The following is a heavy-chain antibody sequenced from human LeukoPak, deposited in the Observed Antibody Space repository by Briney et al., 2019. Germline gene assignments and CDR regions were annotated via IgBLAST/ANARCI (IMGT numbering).Heavy chain of an antibody. CDR2: ISSSSSYI. V-gene: IGHV3-21*01. D-gene: IGHD1-26*01. Sequence: PGGSLRLSCAASGFTFSSYSMNWVRQAPGKGLEWVSSISSSSSYIYYADSVKGRFTISRDNAKNSLYLQMNSLRAEDTAVYYCARCGSDAPQDLSYYGMDVWGQGTTVTVSS. CDR3: ARCGSDAPQDLSYYGMDV. CDR1: GFTFSSYS. J-gene: IGHJ6*02.